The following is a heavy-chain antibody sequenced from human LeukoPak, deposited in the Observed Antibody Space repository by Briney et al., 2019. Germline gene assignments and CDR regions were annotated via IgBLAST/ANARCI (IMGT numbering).Heavy chain of an antibody. D-gene: IGHD3-10*01. J-gene: IGHJ4*02. CDR1: GGTFSSYA. CDR3: ATSYGSGSYQFYFDY. CDR2: IIPIFGTA. Sequence: SVKVSCKASGGTFSSYAISWVRQAPGQGLEWMGGIIPIFGTANYAQKFQGRVTITADKSTSTAYMELSSLRSEDTAVYYCATSYGSGSYQFYFDYWGQGTLVTVSS. V-gene: IGHV1-69*06.